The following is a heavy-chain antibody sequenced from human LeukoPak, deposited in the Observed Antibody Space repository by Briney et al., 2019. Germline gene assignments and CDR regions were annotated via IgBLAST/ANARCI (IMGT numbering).Heavy chain of an antibody. CDR2: IYSSGST. J-gene: IGHJ4*02. Sequence: TSETLSLTCTVSGGSISSYYWSWIRQPAGKGLEWIGRIYSSGSTNYNPSLKSRVTISVDTSKNQFSLKLSSVTAADTAVYYCARETYYYGSGSYPFDYWGQGTLVTVSS. CDR1: GGSISSYY. V-gene: IGHV4-4*07. CDR3: ARETYYYGSGSYPFDY. D-gene: IGHD3-10*01.